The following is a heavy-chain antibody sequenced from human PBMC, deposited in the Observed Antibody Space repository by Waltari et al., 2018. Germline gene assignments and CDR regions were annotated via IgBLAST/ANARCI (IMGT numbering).Heavy chain of an antibody. J-gene: IGHJ4*02. D-gene: IGHD1-26*01. CDR2: IISSSSDI. CDR1: GFTFSSYS. Sequence: EVQLVESGGGLVKPGGSLRLSCAASGFTFSSYSMTWVRQAQGKGLEWVASIISSSSDIYYADSVKGRLTISRDNAKNSLYLQMNSLRAEDTAVYYCARDKGDSGSYYGYWGQGTLVTVSS. CDR3: ARDKGDSGSYYGY. V-gene: IGHV3-21*01.